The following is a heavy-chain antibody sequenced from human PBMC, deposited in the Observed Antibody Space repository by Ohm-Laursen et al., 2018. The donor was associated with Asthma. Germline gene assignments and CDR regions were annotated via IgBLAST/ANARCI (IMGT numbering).Heavy chain of an antibody. V-gene: IGHV3-30-3*01. CDR2: GGSYYDGGLK. CDR3: ARVGHNDYGDHFDF. J-gene: IGHJ4*02. CDR1: GFTFRSYA. Sequence: SLRLSCTASGFTFRSYAMHWVRQAPGKGLEWVAVGGSYYDGGLKYYADSVNGRFTVSRDDSKNTLYLQMNSLRPDDTAVYYCARVGHNDYGDHFDFWGQGTLVTVSS. D-gene: IGHD4-17*01.